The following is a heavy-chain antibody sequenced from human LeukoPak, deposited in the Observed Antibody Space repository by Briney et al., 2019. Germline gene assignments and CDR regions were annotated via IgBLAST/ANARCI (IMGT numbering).Heavy chain of an antibody. CDR3: ARELSWSGRDY. CDR2: INQDGSAK. Sequence: GGSPRLSCAASGFTFSGSRMSWVRQAPGKGLEWVANINQDGSAKNYLDSVKGRFTISIDRGKKSLYLQMNSLRDEDTAVYYCARELSWSGRDYWGQGTLVTVSS. D-gene: IGHD3-3*01. CDR1: GFTFSGSR. V-gene: IGHV3-7*01. J-gene: IGHJ4*02.